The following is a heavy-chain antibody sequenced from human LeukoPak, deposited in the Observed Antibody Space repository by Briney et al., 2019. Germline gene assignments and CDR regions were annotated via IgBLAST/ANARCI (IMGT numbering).Heavy chain of an antibody. V-gene: IGHV4-59*01. D-gene: IGHD3-3*01. J-gene: IGHJ5*02. CDR2: IYYSGST. CDR3: ARTNTYYDFWSGYSRNNWFDP. Sequence: SPSETLSLTCTVSGGSISSYYWSWIRQPPGKGLEWIGYIYYSGSTNYNPSLKSRVTISVDTSKNQFSLKLSSVTAADTAVYYCARTNTYYDFWSGYSRNNWFDPWGQGTLVTVSS. CDR1: GGSISSYY.